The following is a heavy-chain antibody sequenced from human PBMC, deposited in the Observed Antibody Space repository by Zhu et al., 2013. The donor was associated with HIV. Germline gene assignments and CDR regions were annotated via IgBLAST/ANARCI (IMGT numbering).Heavy chain of an antibody. CDR3: ARLRYSASSSFDY. J-gene: IGHJ4*02. D-gene: IGHD6-6*01. CDR2: ISAYNGNT. Sequence: VQLVQSGAEVKKPGASVKVSCKASDYTFTSYGISWVRQARGQGLEWMGWISAYNGNTNYAQIFQGRVTMTTDTSTSTAYMELRSLRSDDTAMYYCARLRYSASSSFDYWGQGTLVTVSS. CDR1: DYTFTSYG. V-gene: IGHV1-18*01.